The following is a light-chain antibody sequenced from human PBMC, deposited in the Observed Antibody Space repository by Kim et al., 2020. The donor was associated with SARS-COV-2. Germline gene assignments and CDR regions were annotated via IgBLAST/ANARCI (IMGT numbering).Light chain of an antibody. J-gene: IGLJ3*02. Sequence: SYELTQPSSVSVSPGQTARITCSGDVLAKKYARWFQQKPGQAPVLVIYKDSERPSGIPERFSGSSSGTTVTLTISGAQVEDEADYYCYSAADNNPLGVFGGGTQLTVL. V-gene: IGLV3-27*01. CDR3: YSAADNNPLGV. CDR2: KDS. CDR1: VLAKKY.